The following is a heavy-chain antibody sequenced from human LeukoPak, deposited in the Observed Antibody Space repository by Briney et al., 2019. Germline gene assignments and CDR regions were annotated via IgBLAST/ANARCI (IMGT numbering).Heavy chain of an antibody. J-gene: IGHJ4*02. Sequence: GGSLRLSCAASGFAFSSFSMTWVRQAPGKVLEWVSSIIVSGATYYADSVKGRFTISRDSFRGMLFLQMDSLRVEDTAVYFCAKGSVGNADFASWGQGALVTVSS. CDR2: IIVSGAT. V-gene: IGHV3-23*01. CDR1: GFAFSSFS. D-gene: IGHD6-25*01. CDR3: AKGSVGNADFAS.